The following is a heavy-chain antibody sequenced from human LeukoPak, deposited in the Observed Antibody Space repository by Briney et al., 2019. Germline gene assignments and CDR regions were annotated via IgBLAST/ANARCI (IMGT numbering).Heavy chain of an antibody. Sequence: GGSLRLSCAASGFTFSSYWMNWARQAPGKGLEWVASINHNGNVNYYVDSVKGRFTISRDNAKNSLYLQMSNLRAEDTDVYFCARGGGLDVWGQGATVTVSS. CDR2: INHNGNVN. CDR1: GFTFSSYW. D-gene: IGHD3-16*01. CDR3: ARGGGLDV. V-gene: IGHV3-7*03. J-gene: IGHJ6*02.